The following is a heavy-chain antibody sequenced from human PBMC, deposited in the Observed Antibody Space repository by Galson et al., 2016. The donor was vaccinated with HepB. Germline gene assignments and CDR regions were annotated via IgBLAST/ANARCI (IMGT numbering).Heavy chain of an antibody. D-gene: IGHD3-16*01. Sequence: SLRLSCAASGFSFSNSGMSWVRQAPGRGLEWVSGITHSGDATHYADFVKGRFTISRDNPKNTLYLYMNNLTAGDTAIYYCGKHGGFDYWGQGALVTVSS. CDR2: ITHSGDAT. CDR1: GFSFSNSG. V-gene: IGHV3-23*01. CDR3: GKHGGFDY. J-gene: IGHJ4*02.